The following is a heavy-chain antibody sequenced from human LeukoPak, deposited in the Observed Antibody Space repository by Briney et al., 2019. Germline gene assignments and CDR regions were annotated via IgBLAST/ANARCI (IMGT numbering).Heavy chain of an antibody. J-gene: IGHJ4*02. V-gene: IGHV3-23*01. D-gene: IGHD3-10*01. CDR2: ISGIGGST. CDR1: GFTFSSYA. CDR3: ASGSKRYYFDY. Sequence: GGSLRFSCAASGFTFSSYAMSWVRQAPGKGREWVSAISGIGGSTYYADSVKGRFTISRDNSKNTLYLQMNSLRAEDTAVYYCASGSKRYYFDYWGQGTLVTVSS.